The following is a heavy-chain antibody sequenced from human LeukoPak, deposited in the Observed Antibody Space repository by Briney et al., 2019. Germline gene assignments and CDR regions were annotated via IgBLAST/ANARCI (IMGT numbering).Heavy chain of an antibody. V-gene: IGHV4-34*01. J-gene: IGHJ4*02. CDR1: GGSFSGYY. CDR3: ARLAQWLVRGRFDY. D-gene: IGHD6-19*01. Sequence: SETLSLTCAVYGGSFSGYYWSWIRQPPGEGLEWIGEINHSGSTNYNPSLKSRVTISVDTSKNQFSLKLSSVTAADTAVYYCARLAQWLVRGRFDYWGQGTLVTVSS. CDR2: INHSGST.